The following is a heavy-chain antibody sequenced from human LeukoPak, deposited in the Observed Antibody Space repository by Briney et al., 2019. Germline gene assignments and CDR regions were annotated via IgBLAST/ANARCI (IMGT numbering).Heavy chain of an antibody. Sequence: GGSLRLSCAASGFSFSTYAMSWARQAPGKGLEWVSGISGSSSHIEDADSVKGRFTISRDNSKNTLYLQMNSLRAEDTAVYYCARAITIYSYGGFDIWGQGTMVTVSS. CDR1: GFSFSTYA. J-gene: IGHJ3*02. D-gene: IGHD2-15*01. CDR2: ISGSSSHI. V-gene: IGHV3-23*01. CDR3: ARAITIYSYGGFDI.